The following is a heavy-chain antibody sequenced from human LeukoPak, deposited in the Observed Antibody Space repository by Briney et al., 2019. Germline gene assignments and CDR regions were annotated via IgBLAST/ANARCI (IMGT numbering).Heavy chain of an antibody. Sequence: PSETLSLTCTVSGGSISSSSYYWGWIRQPPGKGLEWIGSIHYSGSTYYNPSLKSRVTISVDTSKNQFSLKLSSVTAADTAVYYCASGQYYDLWSGYYVDWGQGTLVTVSA. D-gene: IGHD3-3*01. CDR2: IHYSGST. J-gene: IGHJ4*02. CDR3: ASGQYYDLWSGYYVD. CDR1: GGSISSSSYY. V-gene: IGHV4-39*01.